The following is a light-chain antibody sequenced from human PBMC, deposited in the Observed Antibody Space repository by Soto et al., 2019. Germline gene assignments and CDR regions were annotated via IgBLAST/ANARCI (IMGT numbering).Light chain of an antibody. V-gene: IGKV3-20*01. CDR3: QQYGSSPST. J-gene: IGKJ2*01. Sequence: EIVLTQSPGTLSLSPGERASVSCKAGQSVSSSYLAWYQQKPGQAPRLLIYDVFTRATGIPDRFSGSGSGTGFNLTIIRLEPEDFAVYYCQQYGSSPSTFGQGTRLEIK. CDR2: DVF. CDR1: QSVSSSY.